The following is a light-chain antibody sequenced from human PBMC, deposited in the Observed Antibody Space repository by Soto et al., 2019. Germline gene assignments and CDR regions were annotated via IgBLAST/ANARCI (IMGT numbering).Light chain of an antibody. CDR2: GAS. CDR1: QSVSSNY. CDR3: QQYGSSPPT. J-gene: IGKJ1*01. V-gene: IGKV3-20*01. Sequence: EIVLTQSPGTLSLSPGERATLSCRASQSVSSNYLAWYQRKPGQAPRLLIYGASSRATDIPARFSGSGSGTDFTLTIPRLKPEDFAVYFCQQYGSSPPTFGQGTKVEIK.